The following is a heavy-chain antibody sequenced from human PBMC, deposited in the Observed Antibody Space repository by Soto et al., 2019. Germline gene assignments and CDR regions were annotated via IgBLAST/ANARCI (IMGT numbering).Heavy chain of an antibody. J-gene: IGHJ4*02. CDR3: ARVYGAFDD. CDR1: GGSNSSSSYY. Sequence: QLQLQESGPGMVKPSETLSLTCTVSGGSNSSSSYYWGWIRQPPGKGLEWIGSINYSGSTNSNPSLKSRVTISVDTSKNQFSLKLSSVTAADTAVYYCARVYGAFDDWGQGTLVTVSS. CDR2: INYSGST. V-gene: IGHV4-39*01. D-gene: IGHD4-17*01.